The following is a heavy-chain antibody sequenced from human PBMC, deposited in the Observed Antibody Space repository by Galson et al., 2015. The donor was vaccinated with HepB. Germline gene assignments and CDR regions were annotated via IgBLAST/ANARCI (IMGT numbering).Heavy chain of an antibody. V-gene: IGHV1-8*01. J-gene: IGHJ5*02. CDR3: ARSKRGRFFNWFDP. CDR2: MNPNSGNT. D-gene: IGHD3-3*01. CDR1: GYTFTSYD. Sequence: SVKVSCKASGYTFTSYDINWVRQATGQGLEWMGWMNPNSGNTGYAQKFQGRVTMTRNTSISTAYMELSSLRSEDTAVYYCARSKRGRFFNWFDPWGQGTLVTVSS.